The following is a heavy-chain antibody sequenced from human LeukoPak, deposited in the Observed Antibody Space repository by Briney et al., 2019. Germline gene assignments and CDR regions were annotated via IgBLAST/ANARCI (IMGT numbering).Heavy chain of an antibody. CDR3: ARGRWTYYYGSGSSLEAFDI. CDR2: INHSGST. Sequence: SETLSLTRAVYGGSFSGYYWSWIRELQGKGLEGIGEINHSGSTNYNPSLKSRVTISVDTSKNQFSLKLSSVTAADTAVYYCARGRWTYYYGSGSSLEAFDIWGQGTMVTVSS. CDR1: GGSFSGYY. V-gene: IGHV4-34*01. D-gene: IGHD3-10*01. J-gene: IGHJ3*02.